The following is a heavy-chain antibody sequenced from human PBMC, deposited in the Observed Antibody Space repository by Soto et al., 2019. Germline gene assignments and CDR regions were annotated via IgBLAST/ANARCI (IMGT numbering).Heavy chain of an antibody. V-gene: IGHV4-30-4*01. D-gene: IGHD3-22*01. Sequence: SETLSLTCTVSGCSINIDHYHWIWIRQTPGKGLEWIGYIHYTGSISYNPSLQSRLTISVDTSKNQFSLKLRSVTAADTAVFYCAGLYPYESSGYHLNFWGQGTLVTVSS. CDR2: IHYTGSI. CDR1: GCSINIDHYH. CDR3: AGLYPYESSGYHLNF. J-gene: IGHJ4*02.